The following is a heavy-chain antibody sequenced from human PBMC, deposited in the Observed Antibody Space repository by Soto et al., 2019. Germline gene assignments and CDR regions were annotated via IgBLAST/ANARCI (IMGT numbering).Heavy chain of an antibody. CDR2: ISAHNGNT. J-gene: IGHJ4*02. V-gene: IGHV1-18*01. Sequence: QVHLVQSGAEVKKPGASVKVSCKGSGYTFTSDGITWVRQAPGQGLAWMGWISAHNGNTDYAQKLQGRVTVTRDTSTSTAYMELRSLRSDDTAVYYCARGRYGDYWGQGALVTVSS. CDR3: ARGRYGDY. CDR1: GYTFTSDG. D-gene: IGHD1-1*01.